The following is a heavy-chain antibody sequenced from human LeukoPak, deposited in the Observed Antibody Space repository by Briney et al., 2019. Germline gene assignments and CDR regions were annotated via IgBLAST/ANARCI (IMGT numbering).Heavy chain of an antibody. Sequence: ASETLSLTCTVSGGSISSYYWSRIRQPPGKGLEWIGYIYYSGSTNYNPSLKSRVTISVDTSKNQFSLKLSSVTAADTAVYYCARAPARTSYYYYYYMDVWGKGTTVTVSS. J-gene: IGHJ6*03. V-gene: IGHV4-59*01. CDR1: GGSISSYY. D-gene: IGHD2-2*01. CDR2: IYYSGST. CDR3: ARAPARTSYYYYYYMDV.